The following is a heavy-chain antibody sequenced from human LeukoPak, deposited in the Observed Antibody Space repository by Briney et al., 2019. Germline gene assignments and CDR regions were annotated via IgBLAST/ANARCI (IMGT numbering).Heavy chain of an antibody. Sequence: PSETLSLTCAVYGGSFSGYYWSWIRQPPGKGLEWIGEINHSGSTNYNPSLKSRVTISVDTSKNQFSLMLRSLTAADTAVYYCARRYTASPGERFDYWGQGTLVTVSS. CDR3: ARRYTASPGERFDY. V-gene: IGHV4-34*01. CDR2: INHSGST. D-gene: IGHD2-2*02. CDR1: GGSFSGYY. J-gene: IGHJ4*02.